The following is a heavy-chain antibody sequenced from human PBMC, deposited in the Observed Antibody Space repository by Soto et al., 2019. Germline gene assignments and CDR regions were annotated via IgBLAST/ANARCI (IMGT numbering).Heavy chain of an antibody. V-gene: IGHV4-30-4*02. CDR3: ARGEHRSSSRYGMDV. J-gene: IGHJ6*04. Sequence: PSETLSLTCTLSGGSISSGDYYWSWIRQPPGKGLEWIGYIYYSGSTYYNPSLKSRVTISVDTSKNQFSLKLSSVTAAATAVYYCARGEHRSSSRYGMDVLGKGTTVTVSS. CDR2: IYYSGST. CDR1: GGSISSGDYY. D-gene: IGHD6-6*01.